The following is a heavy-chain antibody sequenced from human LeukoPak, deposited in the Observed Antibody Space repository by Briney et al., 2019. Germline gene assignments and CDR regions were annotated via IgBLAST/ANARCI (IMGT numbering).Heavy chain of an antibody. Sequence: SETLSLTCAVSDYSITNGRYWGWIRQSPGKGLEFIGNIFYSGTTYYNPSLKSRVTISVDTSKNESSLKLTAVTAADTAIYYCARFDFWSGFDYWGQGSRVTVSS. CDR1: DYSITNGRY. J-gene: IGHJ4*02. CDR3: ARFDFWSGFDY. V-gene: IGHV4-38-2*01. D-gene: IGHD3-3*01. CDR2: IFYSGTT.